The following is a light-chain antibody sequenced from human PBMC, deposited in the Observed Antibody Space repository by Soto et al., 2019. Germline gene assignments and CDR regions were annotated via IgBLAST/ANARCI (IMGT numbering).Light chain of an antibody. CDR3: QHYGSSLIFS. J-gene: IGKJ3*01. V-gene: IGKV3-20*01. Sequence: EIVLTQSPGTLSLSPGERATLSCRASQNVNSNFLAWYQQKPGQGPRLLIYGTSGRATGIPDRFSGSGSGTDFTLTISILEPEDFAVYYCQHYGSSLIFSFGPGTKVEIK. CDR2: GTS. CDR1: QNVNSNF.